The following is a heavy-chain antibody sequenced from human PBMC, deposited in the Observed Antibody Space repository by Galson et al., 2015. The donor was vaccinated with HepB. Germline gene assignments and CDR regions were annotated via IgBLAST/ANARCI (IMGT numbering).Heavy chain of an antibody. J-gene: IGHJ6*03. V-gene: IGHV3-21*01. CDR1: GFTFSSYS. CDR3: ARSLWADFWSGYYTGDYYYYYYMDV. CDR2: ISSSSSYI. Sequence: SLRLSCAASGFTFSSYSMNWVRQAPGKGLEWVSSISSSSSYIYYADSVKGRFTISRDNAKNSLYLQMSSLRAEDTAVYYCARSLWADFWSGYYTGDYYYYYYMDVWGKGTTVTVSS. D-gene: IGHD3-3*01.